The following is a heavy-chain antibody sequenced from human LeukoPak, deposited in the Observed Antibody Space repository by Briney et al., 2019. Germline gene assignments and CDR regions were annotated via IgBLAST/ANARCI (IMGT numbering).Heavy chain of an antibody. CDR2: IYYSGST. D-gene: IGHD4-17*01. CDR1: GGSISSGGYY. CDR3: ARGEGYGDYFDY. V-gene: IGHV4-31*03. J-gene: IGHJ4*02. Sequence: PSETLSLTCTVSGGSISSGGYYWSWIRQHPGKGLEWIGYIYYSGSTYYNPSLKSRVTISVDTSKNQFSLKLSSVTAADTAVYYCARGEGYGDYFDYWGQGTLVTVSS.